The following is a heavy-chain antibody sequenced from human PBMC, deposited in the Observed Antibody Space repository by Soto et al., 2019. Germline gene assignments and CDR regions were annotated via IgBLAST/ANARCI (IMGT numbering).Heavy chain of an antibody. D-gene: IGHD2-15*01. CDR3: GRALYCSGGSCPVVYNWFDP. CDR2: ISAYNGNT. J-gene: IGHJ5*02. Sequence: GASVKVSCKASGYTFTSYGISWVRQAPGQGLEWMGWISAYNGNTNYAQKLQGRVTMTTDTSTSTAYMELRSLRSDDTAVYYCGRALYCSGGSCPVVYNWFDPWGQGTLVTVSS. CDR1: GYTFTSYG. V-gene: IGHV1-18*01.